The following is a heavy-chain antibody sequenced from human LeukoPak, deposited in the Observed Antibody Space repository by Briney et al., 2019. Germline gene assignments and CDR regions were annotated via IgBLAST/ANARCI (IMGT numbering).Heavy chain of an antibody. CDR1: GFTFSSYS. CDR3: AKGTRIGEDAFDI. Sequence: GGSLRLSCAASGFTFSSYSMNWVRQGPGKGLEWVSSISSSSSYIYYADSVKGRFTISRDNAKNSLYLQMNSLRAEDTAVYYCAKGTRIGEDAFDIWGQGTTVTVSS. D-gene: IGHD4-17*01. V-gene: IGHV3-21*01. J-gene: IGHJ3*02. CDR2: ISSSSSYI.